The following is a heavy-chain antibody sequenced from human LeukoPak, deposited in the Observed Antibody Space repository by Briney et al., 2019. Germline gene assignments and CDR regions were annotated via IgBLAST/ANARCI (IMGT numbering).Heavy chain of an antibody. CDR3: AKTSEKYGQDFDY. Sequence: TGGSLRLSCAASGFTFDDNTMHWVRQAPGKGLEWVSDISWNSGSIGYADSVKGRFTISRDNAKNSLYLRMNSLRAEDTALYYCAKTSEKYGQDFDYWGQGTLVTVSS. CDR1: GFTFDDNT. D-gene: IGHD2/OR15-2a*01. V-gene: IGHV3-9*01. J-gene: IGHJ4*02. CDR2: ISWNSGSI.